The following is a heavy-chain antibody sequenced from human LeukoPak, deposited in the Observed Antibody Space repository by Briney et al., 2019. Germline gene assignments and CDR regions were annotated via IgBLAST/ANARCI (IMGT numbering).Heavy chain of an antibody. Sequence: ASVKVPCKASGYTFTGYYMHWVRQAPGQGLEWMGWINPNSGGTNYAQKFQGRVTMTRDTSISTAYMELSRLRSDDTAVYYCAREEYQLLVPNKYWFDPWGQGTLVTVSS. CDR1: GYTFTGYY. D-gene: IGHD2-2*01. V-gene: IGHV1-2*02. CDR3: AREEYQLLVPNKYWFDP. J-gene: IGHJ5*02. CDR2: INPNSGGT.